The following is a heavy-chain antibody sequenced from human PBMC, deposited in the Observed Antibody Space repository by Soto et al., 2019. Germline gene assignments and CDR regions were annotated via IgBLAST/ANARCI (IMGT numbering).Heavy chain of an antibody. V-gene: IGHV3-23*01. Sequence: PGGSLRLSCAASGFTFSSYAMSWVRQAPGKGLEWVSAISGSGGSTYYADSVKGRFTISRDNSKNTLYLQMNSLRAEDTAVYYCAKLTYYYDSSGYYYFDYWGQGTLVTVSS. J-gene: IGHJ4*02. CDR1: GFTFSSYA. D-gene: IGHD3-22*01. CDR3: AKLTYYYDSSGYYYFDY. CDR2: ISGSGGST.